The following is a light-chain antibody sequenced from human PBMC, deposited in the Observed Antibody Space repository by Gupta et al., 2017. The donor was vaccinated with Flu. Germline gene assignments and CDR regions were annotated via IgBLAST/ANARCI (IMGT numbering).Light chain of an antibody. CDR1: QGISSY. CDR2: AAS. V-gene: IGKV1-8*01. CDR3: QQYYSYPSA. J-gene: IGKJ3*01. Sequence: AIRMTQSPSSFSASTGDRVTITCRASQGISSYLAWYQKKPGKAPTLLIYAASTLQSGVPSRFSGRGAGTDFTLTSSRQQAEDVANYYWQQYYSYPSAFGPGTKVDIK.